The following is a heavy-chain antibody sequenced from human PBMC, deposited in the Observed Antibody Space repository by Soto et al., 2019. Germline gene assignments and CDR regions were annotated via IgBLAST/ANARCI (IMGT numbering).Heavy chain of an antibody. V-gene: IGHV3-21*01. CDR3: ARDILSGGAYPDS. CDR2: ISSGSSYI. Sequence: GGSLRLSCAASGFTFSSYAMSWVRQAPGKGLEWISSISSGSSYIYYAGSVKGRFTISRDNAKNSLFLQMNSLRADDTAVYYCARDILSGGAYPDSWGQGTKVTVSS. CDR1: GFTFSSYA. J-gene: IGHJ5*01. D-gene: IGHD3-10*01.